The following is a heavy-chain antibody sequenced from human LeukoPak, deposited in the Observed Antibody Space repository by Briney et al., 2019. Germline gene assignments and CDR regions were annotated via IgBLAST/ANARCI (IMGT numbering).Heavy chain of an antibody. CDR1: GGSFSGYY. V-gene: IGHV4-34*01. D-gene: IGHD6-19*01. CDR3: ARDIAVAFSDY. Sequence: SETLSLTCAVYGGSFSGYYWSWIRQPPGKGLEWIGEINHSGSTNYNPSLKSRVTISVHTSKNQFSLKLSSVTAADTAVYYCARDIAVAFSDYWGQGTLVTVSS. J-gene: IGHJ4*02. CDR2: INHSGST.